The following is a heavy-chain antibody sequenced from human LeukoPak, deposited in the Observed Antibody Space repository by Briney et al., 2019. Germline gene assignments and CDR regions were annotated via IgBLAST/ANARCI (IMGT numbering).Heavy chain of an antibody. V-gene: IGHV1-46*01. CDR3: ARDFDDILTGYYGRVADY. J-gene: IGHJ4*02. CDR1: GYTFTSYY. CDR2: INPSGGST. D-gene: IGHD3-9*01. Sequence: GASVKVSCKASGYTFTSYYMHWVRQAPGQGLEWMGIINPSGGSTNYAQKLQGRVTMTTDTSTSTAYMELRSLRSDDTAVYYCARDFDDILTGYYGRVADYWGQGTLVTVSS.